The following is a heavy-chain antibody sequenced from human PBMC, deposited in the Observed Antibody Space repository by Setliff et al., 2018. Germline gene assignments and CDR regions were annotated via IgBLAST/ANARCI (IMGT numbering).Heavy chain of an antibody. CDR1: GYTFTAYD. CDR3: ARGQTVGPNSGKDY. J-gene: IGHJ4*02. Sequence: GASVKVSCKASGYTFTAYDIHWMRQAPGQSLEWMGWINGVNGNTKYSQNFQGRVTFTSDTSANTAFMELSSLRSEDSSMYYCARGQTVGPNSGKDYWGQGTLVTVLL. D-gene: IGHD1-26*01. CDR2: INGVNGNT. V-gene: IGHV1-3*01.